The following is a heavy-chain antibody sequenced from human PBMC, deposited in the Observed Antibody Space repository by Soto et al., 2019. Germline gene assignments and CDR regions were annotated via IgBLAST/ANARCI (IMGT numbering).Heavy chain of an antibody. J-gene: IGHJ4*02. CDR2: IYYSGST. CDR3: ARQERYSSSSENCDY. Sequence: SATLSLTCTVSGGSISSSSYYWGWIRQPPGKGLEWIGSIYYSGSTYYNPSLKSRVTISVDTSKNQFSLKLSSVTAADTAVYYCARQERYSSSSENCDYWGQGTLVTVS. CDR1: GGSISSSSYY. V-gene: IGHV4-39*01. D-gene: IGHD6-6*01.